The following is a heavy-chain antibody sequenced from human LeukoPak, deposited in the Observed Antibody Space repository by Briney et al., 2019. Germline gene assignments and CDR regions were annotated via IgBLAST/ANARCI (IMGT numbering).Heavy chain of an antibody. V-gene: IGHV4-59*01. CDR2: IYYSGGT. CDR1: GGSISSYY. J-gene: IGHJ4*02. Sequence: SETLSLTCTASGGSISSYYWSWIRRPPGKGLEWIGYIYYSGGTNYNPSLKSRVTISVDTSKNQFSLKLSSVTAADTAVYYCARYYDSSGFLHYFDYWGQGTLVTVSS. D-gene: IGHD3-22*01. CDR3: ARYYDSSGFLHYFDY.